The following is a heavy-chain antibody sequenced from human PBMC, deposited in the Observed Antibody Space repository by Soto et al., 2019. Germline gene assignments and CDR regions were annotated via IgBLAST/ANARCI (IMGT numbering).Heavy chain of an antibody. V-gene: IGHV3-23*01. J-gene: IGHJ4*02. Sequence: PGGSLRLSCAASGFTFSSYAMSWVRQAAGKGLEWVSAISGNGGTKHYADSVKGRFTISRDNSKNTLHLQMNSLRAEDTAVYYCATGLDYDRSGYSRYWGQGTLVTVSS. CDR1: GFTFSSYA. CDR3: ATGLDYDRSGYSRY. D-gene: IGHD3-22*01. CDR2: ISGNGGTK.